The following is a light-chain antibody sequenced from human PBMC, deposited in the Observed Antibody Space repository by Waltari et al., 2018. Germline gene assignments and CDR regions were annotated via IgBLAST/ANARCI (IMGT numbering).Light chain of an antibody. Sequence: QSVLTQPPSVSGAPGQRVTISCTGSSFNIGTSYDVHWYQQLPGAAPKLLIYNNNNRPAGVPDRFLGSTSGTSASLTITGLHPEDEAEYYCQSYDSTLGGWGVFGGGTKLTVL. CDR2: NNN. CDR1: SFNIGTSYD. J-gene: IGLJ2*01. V-gene: IGLV1-40*01. CDR3: QSYDSTLGGWGV.